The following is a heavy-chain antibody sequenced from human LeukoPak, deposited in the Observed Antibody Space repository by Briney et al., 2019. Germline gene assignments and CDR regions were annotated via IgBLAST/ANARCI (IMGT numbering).Heavy chain of an antibody. CDR3: ARARRSAMVTDY. Sequence: GGSLRLSCAASGFTVSSNYMSWVRQAPGKGLEWVSVIYSGGSTYYADSVKGRFTISRDNSKNTLYFQMNSLRAEDTAVYYCARARRSAMVTDYWGQGTLVTVSS. V-gene: IGHV3-66*02. J-gene: IGHJ4*02. CDR2: IYSGGST. CDR1: GFTVSSNY. D-gene: IGHD5-18*01.